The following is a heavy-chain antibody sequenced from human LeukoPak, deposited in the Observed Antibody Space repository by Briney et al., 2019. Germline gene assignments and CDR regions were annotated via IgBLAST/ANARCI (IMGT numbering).Heavy chain of an antibody. J-gene: IGHJ6*03. CDR3: ARTLTYGEYYYYYMDV. CDR2: INPNSGGT. V-gene: IGHV1-2*02. D-gene: IGHD3-9*01. Sequence: ASVKVSCKASGYTFTGYYMHWVRQAPGQGLEWMGWINPNSGGTNYAQKFQGRVTMTRDTSISTAYMELSSLRSEDTAVYYCARTLTYGEYYYYYMDVWGKGTTVTVSS. CDR1: GYTFTGYY.